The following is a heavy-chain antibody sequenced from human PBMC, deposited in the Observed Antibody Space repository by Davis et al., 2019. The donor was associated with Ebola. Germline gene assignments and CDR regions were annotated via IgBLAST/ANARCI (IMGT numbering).Heavy chain of an antibody. CDR2: INPSGGST. J-gene: IGHJ5*02. Sequence: AASVKVSCKASGYTFTTYYMHWVRQAPGQGLEWMGIINPSGGSTTYAQRFQGRVTMTTDTSTNTAFMELRSLRSDDTAMYYCARDKMVLTDNWLDPWGQGTLVTVSS. V-gene: IGHV1-46*01. D-gene: IGHD4/OR15-4a*01. CDR3: ARDKMVLTDNWLDP. CDR1: GYTFTTYY.